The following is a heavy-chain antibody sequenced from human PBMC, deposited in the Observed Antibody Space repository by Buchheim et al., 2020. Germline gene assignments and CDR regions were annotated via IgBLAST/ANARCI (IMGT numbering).Heavy chain of an antibody. CDR3: ARGYWSGGRSYAYPFDP. CDR1: GFNLADYY. CDR2: INRDGSTI. D-gene: IGHD2-15*01. Sequence: QEQLVESGGGLVKPGGSLRLSCTASGFNLADYYMSWIRQPPGQGLEWVSYINRDGSTIHYADSVKGRVRVSRDNARNSVDLDMDTLRVDDTAVYYCARGYWSGGRSYAYPFDPWGQG. V-gene: IGHV3-11*01. J-gene: IGHJ5*02.